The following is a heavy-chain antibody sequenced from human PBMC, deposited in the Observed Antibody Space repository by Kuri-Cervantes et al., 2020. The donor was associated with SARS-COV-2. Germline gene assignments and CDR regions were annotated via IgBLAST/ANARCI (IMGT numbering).Heavy chain of an antibody. CDR2: FDPEDGEA. CDR3: ATDFGYSSSSHADY. Sequence: ASVKVSCKVSGYTLTELSMHWVRQAPGKGLEWMGGFDPEDGEAIYAQKFQGRVTMTGDTSTDTAYMELSSLRSEDTAVYYCATDFGYSSSSHADYWGQGTLVTVSS. J-gene: IGHJ4*02. CDR1: GYTLTELS. D-gene: IGHD6-6*01. V-gene: IGHV1-24*01.